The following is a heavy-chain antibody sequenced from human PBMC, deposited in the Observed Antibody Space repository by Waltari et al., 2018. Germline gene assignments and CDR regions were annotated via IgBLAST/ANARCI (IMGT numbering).Heavy chain of an antibody. Sequence: EVQLLESGGGLVQPGGSLRLSCAASGFTFSSYAMNWVRQGPGKGLAWVSAISGSGGSTYYADSVKGRFTISRDNSKNTLYLQMNSLRAEDTAVYYCAKSDVLVVVSATPNYWGQGTLVTVSS. J-gene: IGHJ4*02. CDR3: AKSDVLVVVSATPNY. V-gene: IGHV3-23*01. D-gene: IGHD2-15*01. CDR2: ISGSGGST. CDR1: GFTFSSYA.